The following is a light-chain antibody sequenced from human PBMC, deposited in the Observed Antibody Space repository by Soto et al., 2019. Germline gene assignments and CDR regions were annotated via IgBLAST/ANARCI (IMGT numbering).Light chain of an antibody. J-gene: IGLJ1*01. CDR2: GNS. CDR1: SSNIGAGYD. V-gene: IGLV1-40*01. Sequence: QSVLTQPPSVSGAPGQRVTISCTGSSSNIGAGYDVHWYRQLPGTAPKPLIYGNSNRPSGVPDRFSGSKSGTSASLAITGLQAEDEADYYCQSYDSSLSVNYVFGTGTKVTVL. CDR3: QSYDSSLSVNYV.